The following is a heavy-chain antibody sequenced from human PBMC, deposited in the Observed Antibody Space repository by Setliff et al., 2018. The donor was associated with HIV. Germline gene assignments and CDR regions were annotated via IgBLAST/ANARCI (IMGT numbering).Heavy chain of an antibody. Sequence: SETLSLTCAVYGGSFSGNYWSWIRQPPGKGLEWIGEINHSGSTNYNPSLKSRVTISIDTSKNQFSLNLTSVTAADTAIYYCARGLDVWGTYRYRNYFDYWGQGTLVTVSS. V-gene: IGHV4-34*01. CDR1: GGSFSGNY. CDR3: ARGLDVWGTYRYRNYFDY. J-gene: IGHJ4*02. CDR2: INHSGST. D-gene: IGHD3-16*02.